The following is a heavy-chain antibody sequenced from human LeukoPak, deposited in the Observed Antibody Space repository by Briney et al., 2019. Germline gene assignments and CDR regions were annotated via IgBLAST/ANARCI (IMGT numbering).Heavy chain of an antibody. V-gene: IGHV4-34*01. D-gene: IGHD1-26*01. CDR2: INHSGST. J-gene: IGHJ3*02. CDR1: GGSFSGYY. CDR3: ARGIVGAPRDGDAFDI. Sequence: PSETLPLTCAVYGGSFSGYYWSWIRQPPGKGLEWIGEINHSGSTNYNPSLESRVTISVDTSKNQFSLKLSSVTAADTAVYYCARGIVGAPRDGDAFDIWGQGTMVTVSS.